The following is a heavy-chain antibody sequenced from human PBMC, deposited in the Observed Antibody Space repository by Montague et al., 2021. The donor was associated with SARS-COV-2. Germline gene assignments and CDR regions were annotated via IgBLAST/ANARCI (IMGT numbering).Heavy chain of an antibody. CDR3: ARDSGDYTNFGVVLYYMDV. CDR1: GGSISSSSHY. D-gene: IGHD3-3*01. CDR2: IYYSGST. V-gene: IGHV4-39*02. J-gene: IGHJ6*03. Sequence: SETLSLTCTVSGGSISSSSHYWSWIRQPPGKGLEWIGSIYYSGSTYYNPSLKSRLTISVDTSKNQFSLKLSSVTAADTAVFYCARDSGDYTNFGVVLYYMDVWGQGTTVTVSS.